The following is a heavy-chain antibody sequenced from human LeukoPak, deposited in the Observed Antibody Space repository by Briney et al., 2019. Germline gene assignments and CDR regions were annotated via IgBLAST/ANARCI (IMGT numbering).Heavy chain of an antibody. CDR1: GYTFTSYG. V-gene: IGHV1-2*02. Sequence: ASVKVSCKASGYTFTSYGISWVRQAPGQGLEWMGWIDPNSGGTNYAQKFQGRVTMTRDTSISTAYMVLNGLRSDDTAVYYCAREYYYGSGNYYNRIDYWGQGTLVTVSS. J-gene: IGHJ4*02. D-gene: IGHD3-10*01. CDR2: IDPNSGGT. CDR3: AREYYYGSGNYYNRIDY.